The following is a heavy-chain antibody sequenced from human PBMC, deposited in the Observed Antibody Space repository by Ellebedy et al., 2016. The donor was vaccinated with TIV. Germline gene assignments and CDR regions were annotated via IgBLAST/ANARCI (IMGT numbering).Heavy chain of an antibody. J-gene: IGHJ4*02. D-gene: IGHD1-26*01. Sequence: ASVKVSCKASGGTFSGSAISWVRQAPGQGLEWMGGISPIFGTTNYAQEFQGRVTITADEFPSAAYMELSSLRSEDTAVYYCARDMVQGIVVTYLWFDYWGQGTLVTVSS. CDR2: ISPIFGTT. V-gene: IGHV1-69*13. CDR3: ARDMVQGIVVTYLWFDY. CDR1: GGTFSGSA.